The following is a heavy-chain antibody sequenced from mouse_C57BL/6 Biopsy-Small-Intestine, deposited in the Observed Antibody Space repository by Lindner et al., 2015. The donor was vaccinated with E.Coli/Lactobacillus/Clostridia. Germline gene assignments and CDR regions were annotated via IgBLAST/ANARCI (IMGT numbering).Heavy chain of an antibody. Sequence: SVKVSCKASGYRFGDYALHWVRQAPGQGLEWIGRINGDNGDTRYSERFQGRVTFSTDTSAKTAFMDLRSLRSEDTAIYYCARRGGGETLSAGNGYFDSWGQGSLVTVSS. CDR1: GYRFGDYA. CDR3: ARRGGGETLSAGNGYFDS. D-gene: IGHD3-1*01. J-gene: IGHJ2*01. CDR2: INGDNGDT. V-gene: IGHV14-2*01.